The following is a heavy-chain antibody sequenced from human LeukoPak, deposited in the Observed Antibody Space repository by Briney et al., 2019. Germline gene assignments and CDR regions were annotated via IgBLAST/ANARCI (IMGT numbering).Heavy chain of an antibody. V-gene: IGHV3-30*18. Sequence: GGSLRLSCAASGFTFSSYDMHWVRQAPGEGLEWVAVISYDGSNKYYAASVKGRFTISRDNSKNTLYLQMSSRRPEDTAVYYCAKDPSGDSFGSYGLDVWGQGTTVTVSS. CDR2: ISYDGSNK. CDR3: AKDPSGDSFGSYGLDV. CDR1: GFTFSSYD. J-gene: IGHJ6*02. D-gene: IGHD5-18*01.